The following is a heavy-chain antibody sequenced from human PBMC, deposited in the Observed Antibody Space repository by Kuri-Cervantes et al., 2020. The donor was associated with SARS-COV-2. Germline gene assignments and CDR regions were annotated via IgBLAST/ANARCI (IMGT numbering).Heavy chain of an antibody. CDR1: GFTFSAYA. J-gene: IGHJ4*02. CDR3: AKARPSGGY. V-gene: IGHV3-23*01. D-gene: IGHD4-23*01. CDR2: INDSGINT. Sequence: GESLKISCAASGFTFSAYAMSWVRQAPGRGLEWVSGINDSGINTYYPDSVRGRFTISRDNSKNMLYLQMHSLRVEDTAVYYCAKARPSGGYWGQGTLVTVSS.